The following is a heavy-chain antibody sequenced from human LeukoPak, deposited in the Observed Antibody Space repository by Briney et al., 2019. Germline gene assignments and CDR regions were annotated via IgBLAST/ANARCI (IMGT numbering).Heavy chain of an antibody. J-gene: IGHJ5*02. CDR3: ARDHMVRGVALGDNWFDP. CDR1: GFTFSSYG. CDR2: IWYDGSNK. D-gene: IGHD3-10*01. Sequence: PGGPLRLSCAASGFTFSSYGMHWVRQAPGKGLEWVAVIWYDGSNKYYADSVKGRFTISRDNSKNTLYLQMNSLRAEDTAVYYCARDHMVRGVALGDNWFDPWGQGTLVTVSS. V-gene: IGHV3-33*01.